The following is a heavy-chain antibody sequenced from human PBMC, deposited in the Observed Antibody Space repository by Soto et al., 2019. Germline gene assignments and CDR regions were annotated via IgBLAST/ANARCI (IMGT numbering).Heavy chain of an antibody. CDR3: ARQGPDGYSYGRSYYYYYMDV. J-gene: IGHJ6*03. V-gene: IGHV5-51*01. D-gene: IGHD5-18*01. Sequence: GGSLRLSCKGSGYSFTSYWIGWVRQMPGKGLEWMGIIYPGDSDTRYSPSFQGQVTISADKSISTAYLQWSSLKASDTAMYYCARQGPDGYSYGRSYYYYYMDVWGKGTTVTVSS. CDR2: IYPGDSDT. CDR1: GYSFTSYW.